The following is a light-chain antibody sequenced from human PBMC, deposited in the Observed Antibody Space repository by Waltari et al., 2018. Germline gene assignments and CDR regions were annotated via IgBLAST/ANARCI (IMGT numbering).Light chain of an antibody. Sequence: SSELTQDPAVSVALGQTVRFTCQGDSLRTSYASWYQLKPGQAPVLVIYGKDKRPSGIPDRISGYSSGTTSSVTITGAQAEDEADYYCSSRNGRANQVVFAGGTKVTVL. J-gene: IGLJ3*02. CDR1: SLRTSY. V-gene: IGLV3-19*01. CDR2: GKD. CDR3: SSRNGRANQVV.